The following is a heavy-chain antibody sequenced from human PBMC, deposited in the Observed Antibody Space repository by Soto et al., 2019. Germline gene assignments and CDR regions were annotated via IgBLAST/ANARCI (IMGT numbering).Heavy chain of an antibody. CDR2: ISSSGSTI. D-gene: IGHD4-4*01. V-gene: IGHV3-48*03. CDR3: CNSPGPAAFDI. CDR1: GFTFIRYE. Sequence: GGSLRLSCAASGFTFIRYEMNWVRQAPGKGLEWVSYISSSGSTIYYADSVKGRFTISRDNAKNSLYLQMNSLRAEDTAVYYCCNSPGPAAFDIWGQGTMVTVSS. J-gene: IGHJ3*02.